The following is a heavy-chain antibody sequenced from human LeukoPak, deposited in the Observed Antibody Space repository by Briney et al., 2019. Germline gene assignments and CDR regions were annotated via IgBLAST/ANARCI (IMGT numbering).Heavy chain of an antibody. CDR2: INAGNGNT. D-gene: IGHD3-22*01. CDR1: GYTFTSYG. CDR3: ARDHLYYYDSSGYYYDY. J-gene: IGHJ4*02. V-gene: IGHV1-3*01. Sequence: ASVKVSCKASGYTFTSYGINWVRQAPGQRLEWMGWINAGNGNTKYSQKFQGRVTITRDTSASTAYMELSSLRSEDTAVYYCARDHLYYYDSSGYYYDYWGQGTLVTVSS.